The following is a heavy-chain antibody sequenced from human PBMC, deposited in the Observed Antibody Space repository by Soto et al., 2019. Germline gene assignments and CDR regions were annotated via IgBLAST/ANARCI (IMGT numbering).Heavy chain of an antibody. J-gene: IGHJ3*02. V-gene: IGHV1-46*01. CDR2: INHNGGST. D-gene: IGHD6-19*01. CDR1: GYTFINYY. CDR3: AREKWLVRRNDPFDI. Sequence: QVQLVQSGAEVKKPGASVKVSCKASGYTFINYYMHWVRQAPGQGLEWMGIINHNGGSTTYAQKFQGRVTLTRDTSTNAVNRELSSLRSEDTAVYYCAREKWLVRRNDPFDIWGQGTMVTVSS.